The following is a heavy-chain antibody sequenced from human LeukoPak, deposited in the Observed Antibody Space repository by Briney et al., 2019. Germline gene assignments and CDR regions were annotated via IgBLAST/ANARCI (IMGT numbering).Heavy chain of an antibody. Sequence: SETLSLTCTVSGGSISSSSYYWGWIRPPPGKGLEWIGSIYYGGSTYYNPSLKSRVTISVDTSKNQFSLKLSSVTAADTAVYYCASEYYYASGSYLYWGQGTLVTVSS. CDR3: ASEYYYASGSYLY. CDR1: GGSISSSSYY. V-gene: IGHV4-39*01. J-gene: IGHJ4*02. CDR2: IYYGGST. D-gene: IGHD3-10*01.